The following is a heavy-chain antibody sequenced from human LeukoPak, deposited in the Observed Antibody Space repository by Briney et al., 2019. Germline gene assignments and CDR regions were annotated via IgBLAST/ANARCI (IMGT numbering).Heavy chain of an antibody. CDR2: IYYSGST. CDR3: ARLAVYYDFWSGYYTSYYYYMDV. D-gene: IGHD3-3*01. J-gene: IGHJ6*03. CDR1: GGSISSSSYY. Sequence: SETLSLTCTVSGGSISSSSYYWGWIRQPPGKGLEWIGSIYYSGSTYYNPSLKSRVTISVDTSKNQFSLKLSSVTAADTAVYYCARLAVYYDFWSGYYTSYYYYMDVWGKGTTVTVSS. V-gene: IGHV4-39*01.